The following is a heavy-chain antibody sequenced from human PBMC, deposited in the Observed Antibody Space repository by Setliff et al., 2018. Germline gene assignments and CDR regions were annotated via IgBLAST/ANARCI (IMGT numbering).Heavy chain of an antibody. D-gene: IGHD5-12*01. J-gene: IGHJ6*04. V-gene: IGHV4-39*01. Sequence: SETLSLTCAVSGGAIDNRYYWGWIRQPPGKGLDWIGNINYSGSSYYNPSLKSRVTISVDTSKKYFFLNLTSVTAADTAVYYCARHLSYSGETMDVWGKGTTVTVST. CDR1: GGAIDNRYY. CDR3: ARHLSYSGETMDV. CDR2: INYSGSS.